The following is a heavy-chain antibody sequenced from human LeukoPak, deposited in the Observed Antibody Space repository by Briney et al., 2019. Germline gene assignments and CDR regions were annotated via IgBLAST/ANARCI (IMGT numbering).Heavy chain of an antibody. CDR1: GGTFSSYA. CDR3: ARLRYDSSGYYPDAFGI. D-gene: IGHD3-22*01. V-gene: IGHV1-69*05. Sequence: SVKVSCKASGGTFSSYAISWVRQAPGQGLEWMGGIIPIFGTANYAQKFQGRVTIATDESTSTAYMELSSLRSEDTAVYYCARLRYDSSGYYPDAFGIWGQGTMVTVSS. CDR2: IIPIFGTA. J-gene: IGHJ3*02.